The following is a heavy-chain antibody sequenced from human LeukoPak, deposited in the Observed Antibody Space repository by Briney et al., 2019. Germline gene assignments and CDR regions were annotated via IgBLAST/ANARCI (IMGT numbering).Heavy chain of an antibody. J-gene: IGHJ5*02. V-gene: IGHV4-30-2*01. Sequence: SETLSLTCAVSGGSISSGGYSWSWIRQPPGKGLEWIGYIYHSGSTYYNPSLKSRVTISVDRSKNQFSLKLSSVTAADTAVYYCGRSSLGYCSSSTCYINWFDPWGQGTLVTVSS. CDR1: GGSISSGGYS. CDR3: GRSSLGYCSSSTCYINWFDP. D-gene: IGHD2-2*02. CDR2: IYHSGST.